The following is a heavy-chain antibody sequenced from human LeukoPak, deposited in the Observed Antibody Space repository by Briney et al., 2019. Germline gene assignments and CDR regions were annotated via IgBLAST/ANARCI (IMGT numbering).Heavy chain of an antibody. D-gene: IGHD4-17*01. CDR1: GYSISSGYY. CDR3: ARGGVRFPYYYYYYYMDV. Sequence: SETLSLTCTVSGYSISSGYYWGWIRQPPGQGLEWIGSIYHSGSTYYNPSLKSRVTISVDTSKNQFSLKLSSVTAADTAVYYCARGGVRFPYYYYYYYMDVWGKGTTVTISS. V-gene: IGHV4-38-2*02. CDR2: IYHSGST. J-gene: IGHJ6*03.